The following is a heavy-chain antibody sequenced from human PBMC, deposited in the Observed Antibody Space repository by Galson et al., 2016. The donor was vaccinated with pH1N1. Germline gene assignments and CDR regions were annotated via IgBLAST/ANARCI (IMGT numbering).Heavy chain of an antibody. Sequence: SVKVPCKASGYTFPNYFMHWVRQAPGQGLEWMGVINPSGGETTYAQKFQGRVTTTRDRSTSTVYMELSSLRSGDTAVYYCARKICTSNRRVFDYWGQGTLVSVTS. CDR3: ARKICTSNRRVFDY. D-gene: IGHD2-8*01. CDR1: GYTFPNYF. CDR2: INPSGGET. V-gene: IGHV1-46*01. J-gene: IGHJ4*02.